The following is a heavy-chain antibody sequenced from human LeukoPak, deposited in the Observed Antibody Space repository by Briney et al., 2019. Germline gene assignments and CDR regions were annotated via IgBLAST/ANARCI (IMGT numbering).Heavy chain of an antibody. V-gene: IGHV4-59*08. Sequence: PSETLSLTCTVSGDSVSSDYWSWIRQPPGKRLEWIGYVYDSGTTAYNPSLKSRLTISLDTSKNQFSLNLTSVTAADTAVYYCAGRGQRYFRDWGQGILVTAPS. CDR2: VYDSGTT. J-gene: IGHJ1*01. CDR1: GDSVSSDY. CDR3: AGRGQRYFRD.